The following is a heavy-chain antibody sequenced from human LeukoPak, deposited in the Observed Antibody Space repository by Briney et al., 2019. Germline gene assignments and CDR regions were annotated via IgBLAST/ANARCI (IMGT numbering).Heavy chain of an antibody. V-gene: IGHV4-34*01. J-gene: IGHJ4*02. CDR3: ARDRTGGWDY. CDR2: INHSGST. D-gene: IGHD3-16*01. Sequence: SETLSLTCAVYGGSFSGYYWSWIRQPPGKGLEWIGEINHSGSTNYNPSLKSRVTISVDTSKNQFSLKLSSVTAADTAVYYCARDRTGGWDYWGQGTLVTVSS. CDR1: GGSFSGYY.